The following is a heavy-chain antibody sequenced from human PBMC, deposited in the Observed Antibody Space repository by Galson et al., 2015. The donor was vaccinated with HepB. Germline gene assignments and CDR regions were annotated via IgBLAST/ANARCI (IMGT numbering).Heavy chain of an antibody. CDR2: INPSGGST. Sequence: SVKVSCKASGYTFTSYYMHWVRQAPGQGLEWMGIINPSGGSTSYAQKLQGRVTMTRDTSTSTVYMELSSLRSEDTAVYYCARGAGIASYYYGSGSASLFDYWGQGTLVTVSS. CDR3: ARGAGIASYYYGSGSASLFDY. D-gene: IGHD3-10*01. CDR1: GYTFTSYY. J-gene: IGHJ4*02. V-gene: IGHV1-46*04.